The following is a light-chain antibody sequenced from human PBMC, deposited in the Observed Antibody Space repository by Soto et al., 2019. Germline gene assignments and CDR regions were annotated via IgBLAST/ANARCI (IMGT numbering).Light chain of an antibody. CDR3: QQYGTSTGVT. CDR2: GTS. V-gene: IGKV3-20*01. Sequence: ENVLTQSPGTLSLSPGERATLSCRASQTVSTKYVAWYQQKPGQAPRLLIYGTSSRATGIPDRFSGSGSGTHFMLTISRLEPEDFAVYYCQQYGTSTGVTFGPGTKLDIK. J-gene: IGKJ3*01. CDR1: QTVSTKY.